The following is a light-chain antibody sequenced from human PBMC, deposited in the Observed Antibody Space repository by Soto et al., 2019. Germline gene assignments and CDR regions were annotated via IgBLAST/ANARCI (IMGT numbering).Light chain of an antibody. CDR1: QTINNY. V-gene: IGKV1-39*01. CDR2: SAS. J-gene: IGKJ3*01. Sequence: DIQLTQSPSSLSASVGDRVTITCRASQTINNYLNWYQQQSGKAPKLLIHSASSLQSGVPSRFSGSGSGTDFTLTITSLQPEDFATYYCQQSYSTPTFGPGTKVDIK. CDR3: QQSYSTPT.